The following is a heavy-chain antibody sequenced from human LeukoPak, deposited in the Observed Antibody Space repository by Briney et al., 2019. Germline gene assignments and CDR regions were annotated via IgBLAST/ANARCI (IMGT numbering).Heavy chain of an antibody. CDR2: ISYTGST. CDR1: GGSISSGGYS. V-gene: IGHV4-30-4*07. Sequence: SETLSLTCAVSGGSISSGGYSWSWIRQPPGKGLEWIGYISYTGSTSNNPSLKSRVTISVDTSKNQFSLKLSSVTAADTAVYYCARIDNYDILTPMFDPWGQGTLVTVSS. CDR3: ARIDNYDILTPMFDP. J-gene: IGHJ5*02. D-gene: IGHD3-9*01.